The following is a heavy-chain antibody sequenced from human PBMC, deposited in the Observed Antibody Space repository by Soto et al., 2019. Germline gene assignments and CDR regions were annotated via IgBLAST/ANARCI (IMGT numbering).Heavy chain of an antibody. V-gene: IGHV3-23*01. CDR3: AKTARSYSSNTQSY. CDR1: GFTFSSYA. CDR2: ISGSGGST. Sequence: PGGSLRLSCAASGFTFSSYAMSLVRQSPGKGLEWVSAISGSGGSTYYADSVKGRFTISRDNSKNTMYLQMNSLRAEDTAVYYCAKTARSYSSNTQSYWGQGTLVTVSS. D-gene: IGHD6-13*01. J-gene: IGHJ4*02.